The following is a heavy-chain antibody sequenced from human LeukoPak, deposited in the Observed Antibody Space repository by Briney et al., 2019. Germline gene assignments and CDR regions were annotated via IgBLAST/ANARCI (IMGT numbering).Heavy chain of an antibody. D-gene: IGHD1-1*01. CDR1: GGSISSYY. V-gene: IGHV4-59*01. CDR3: ARGAGTTSYYYYGMDV. J-gene: IGHJ6*02. Sequence: SETLSLTCTVSGGSISSYYWGWIRQPPGKGLEWIGYIYYSGSTNYNPSLKSRVTISVDTSKNQFSLKLSSVTAADTAVYYCARGAGTTSYYYYGMDVWGQGTTVTVSS. CDR2: IYYSGST.